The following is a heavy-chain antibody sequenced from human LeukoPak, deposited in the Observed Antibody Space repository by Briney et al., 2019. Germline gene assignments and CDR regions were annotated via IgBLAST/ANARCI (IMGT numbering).Heavy chain of an antibody. CDR1: GYTFTGYY. D-gene: IGHD2-2*01. J-gene: IGHJ3*02. CDR3: ARGGVVVVPAAGVVTGYHYGWDAFDI. V-gene: IGHV1-2*04. CDR2: INPNSGGT. Sequence: ASVKVSCKASGYTFTGYYMHWVRQAPGQGLEWMGWINPNSGGTNYAQKFQGWVTMTRDTSISTAYMELSRLRSDDTAVYYCARGGVVVVPAAGVVTGYHYGWDAFDIWGQGTMVTVSS.